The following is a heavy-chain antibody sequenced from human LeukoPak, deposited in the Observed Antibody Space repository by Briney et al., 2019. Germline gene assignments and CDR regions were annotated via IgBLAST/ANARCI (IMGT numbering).Heavy chain of an antibody. CDR1: GYTFTGYY. Sequence: ASVKVSCKASGYTFTGYYIHWVRQAPGQGLEWVGWINPNGGGTNYAQKFQGRVTMTRDTSISTAYMELSRLRSDDTAVYYCARVHSGSYYFDYWGQGTLVTVSS. D-gene: IGHD1-26*01. J-gene: IGHJ4*02. V-gene: IGHV1-2*02. CDR3: ARVHSGSYYFDY. CDR2: INPNGGGT.